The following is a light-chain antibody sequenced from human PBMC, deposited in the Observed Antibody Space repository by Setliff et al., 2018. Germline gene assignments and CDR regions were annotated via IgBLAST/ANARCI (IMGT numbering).Light chain of an antibody. CDR1: SSDIGNYDL. CDR2: EVS. V-gene: IGLV2-23*02. Sequence: QSALAQPASVSGSPGQSITISCTGTSSDIGNYDLVSWYQHSPGEAPKLLIYEVSERPSGVSNRFSGSKSGNTASLTISGLQAEDGADYYCSAYAGSNNWGVFGTGTKGTVL. J-gene: IGLJ1*01. CDR3: SAYAGSNNWGV.